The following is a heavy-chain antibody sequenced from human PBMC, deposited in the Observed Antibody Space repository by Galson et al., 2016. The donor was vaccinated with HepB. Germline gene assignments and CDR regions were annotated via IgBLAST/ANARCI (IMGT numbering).Heavy chain of an antibody. CDR3: ARDAGSGGPEDY. V-gene: IGHV4-61*02. D-gene: IGHD6-19*01. J-gene: IGHJ4*02. Sequence: TLSLTCTVSGASISTAGYYWAWIRQPAGKGLEWIGRVHTNGNTDYNPSLTGRVTISLDTSKSQFSLNLTSVTIADTAVYYCARDAGSGGPEDYWGQGTLVTVSS. CDR1: GASISTAGYY. CDR2: VHTNGNT.